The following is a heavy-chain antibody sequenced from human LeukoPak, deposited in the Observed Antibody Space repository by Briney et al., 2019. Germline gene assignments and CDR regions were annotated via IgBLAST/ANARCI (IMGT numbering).Heavy chain of an antibody. CDR2: IYYSGST. D-gene: IGHD6-13*01. J-gene: IGHJ3*02. CDR3: AREGRAAVGTGAFDI. V-gene: IGHV4-59*01. Sequence: SETLSLTCTVSGGSISSYYWSWIRQPPGKGLEWIGYIYYSGSTNYNPSLKSRVTISVDTSKNQFSLKLSSVTAADTAVYHCAREGRAAVGTGAFDIRGQGTMVTVSS. CDR1: GGSISSYY.